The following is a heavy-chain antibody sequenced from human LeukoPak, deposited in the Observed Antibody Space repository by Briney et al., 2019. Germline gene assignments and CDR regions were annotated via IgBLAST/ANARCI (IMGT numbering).Heavy chain of an antibody. CDR3: ARGGWSYYYYYMDV. CDR1: GGSISSYY. V-gene: IGHV4-4*07. D-gene: IGHD6-19*01. CDR2: IYTSGST. Sequence: SETLSLTCTVSGGSISSYYWSWIRQPAGKGLEWIGRIYTSGSTNYNPSLKSRVTMSVDTSKNQFSLKLSSVTAADTAVYYCARGGWSYYYYYMDVWGKGTTVTVSS. J-gene: IGHJ6*03.